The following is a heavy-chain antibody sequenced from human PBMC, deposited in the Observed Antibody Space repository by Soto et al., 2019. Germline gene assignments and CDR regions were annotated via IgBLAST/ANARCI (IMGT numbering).Heavy chain of an antibody. CDR3: ARGVPAQYSSSWYYAY. J-gene: IGHJ4*02. D-gene: IGHD6-13*01. CDR2: ISYDGSNK. V-gene: IGHV3-30-3*01. Sequence: GGSLRLSCAASGFTFSSYAMHWVRQAPGKGLEWVAVISYDGSNKYYADSVKGRFTISRDNSKNTLYLQMNSLRAEDTAVYYCARGVPAQYSSSWYYAYWGQGTLVTVSS. CDR1: GFTFSSYA.